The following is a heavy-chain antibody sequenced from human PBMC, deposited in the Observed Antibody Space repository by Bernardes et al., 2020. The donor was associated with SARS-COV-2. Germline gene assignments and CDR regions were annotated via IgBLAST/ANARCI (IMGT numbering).Heavy chain of an antibody. D-gene: IGHD1-26*01. Sequence: GGSLRLSCAASGFTFGIYEMNWVRQAPGKGLEWVAYISNRGSTLHYADSVKGRFTISRDSARSSMYLQMNSLRAEDTAVYYCARLVPLQGYYYYGMDVWGHGTTVTVSS. V-gene: IGHV3-48*03. J-gene: IGHJ6*02. CDR2: ISNRGSTL. CDR1: GFTFGIYE. CDR3: ARLVPLQGYYYYGMDV.